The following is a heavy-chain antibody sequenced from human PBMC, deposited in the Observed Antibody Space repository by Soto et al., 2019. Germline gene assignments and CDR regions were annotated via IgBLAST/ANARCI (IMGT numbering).Heavy chain of an antibody. CDR3: VRHGYTDYYWLAS. CDR1: GFTFSDNY. J-gene: IGHJ5*01. Sequence: SLRLSCAASGFTFSDNYMSWIRQAPGKGLEWVSYISGSGSTIYYADFVKGRFTISRDNAKNSVYLQMNSLRAEDTAVYYCVRHGYTDYYWLASWGQGTLVTVYS. D-gene: IGHD4-17*01. CDR2: ISGSGSTI. V-gene: IGHV3-11*01.